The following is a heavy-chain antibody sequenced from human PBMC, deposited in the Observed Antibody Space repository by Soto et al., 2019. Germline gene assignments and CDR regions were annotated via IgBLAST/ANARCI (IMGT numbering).Heavy chain of an antibody. CDR1: GGSISSSNW. CDR3: ARDHMVRGVSSYYGMDV. CDR2: IYHSGST. J-gene: IGHJ6*02. Sequence: SETLSLTCAVSGGSISSSNWWSWVHPPPGKGLEWIGEIYHSGSTNYNPSLKSRVTISVDKSKNQFSLKLSSVTAADTAVYYCARDHMVRGVSSYYGMDVWGQGTTVTGSS. V-gene: IGHV4-4*02. D-gene: IGHD3-10*01.